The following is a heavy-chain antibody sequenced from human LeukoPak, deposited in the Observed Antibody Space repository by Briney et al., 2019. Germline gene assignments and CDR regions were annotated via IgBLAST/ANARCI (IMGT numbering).Heavy chain of an antibody. CDR1: GYTFTGYY. CDR2: INPNSGGT. V-gene: IGHV1-2*02. J-gene: IGHJ6*03. CDR3: ARMGYSYGYYYMDV. D-gene: IGHD5-18*01. Sequence: ASVKVSCKAPGYTFTGYYMHWVRQAPGQGLEWMGWINPNSGGTNYAQKFQGRVTMTRDTSISTAYMELSRLRSDDTAVYYCARMGYSYGYYYMDVWGKGTTVTVSS.